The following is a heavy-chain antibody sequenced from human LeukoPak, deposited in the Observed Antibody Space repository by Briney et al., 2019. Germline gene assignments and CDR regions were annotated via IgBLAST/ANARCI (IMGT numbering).Heavy chain of an antibody. D-gene: IGHD2-2*01. V-gene: IGHV4-39*07. CDR2: IYYSGST. J-gene: IGHJ4*02. CDR3: ARSLGYCSSTSCQPFFGPSFDY. CDR1: GGSISSSSYY. Sequence: SETLSLTCTVSGGSISSSSYYWGWIRQPPGKGLEWIGSIYYSGSTYYNPSLKSRVTISVDTSKNQFSLKLSSVTAADTAVYYCARSLGYCSSTSCQPFFGPSFDYWGQGTLVTVSS.